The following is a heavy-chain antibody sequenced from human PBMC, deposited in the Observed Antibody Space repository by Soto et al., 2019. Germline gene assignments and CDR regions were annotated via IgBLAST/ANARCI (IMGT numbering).Heavy chain of an antibody. D-gene: IGHD3-9*01. CDR1: GFTFSSYA. Sequence: GGSLRLSCAASGFTFSSYAMSWVRQAPGKGLEWVSAFCGSGGSTYYADSVKGRFTISRDNSKNTLYLQINSLRAEDTAVYYCAKDTGADYDILTGYYPAPYYFDYWGQGTLVTVSS. CDR2: FCGSGGST. J-gene: IGHJ4*02. CDR3: AKDTGADYDILTGYYPAPYYFDY. V-gene: IGHV3-23*01.